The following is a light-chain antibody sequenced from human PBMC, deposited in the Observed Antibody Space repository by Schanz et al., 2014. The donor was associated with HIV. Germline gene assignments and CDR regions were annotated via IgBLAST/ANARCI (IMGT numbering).Light chain of an antibody. V-gene: IGKV3-20*01. CDR1: QSVSGNF. CDR3: QQYGNSPCA. CDR2: GAS. Sequence: EIVLTPSPGTLSLSPGERATLSCGASQSVSGNFLARYQQKAGQAPRLHIFGASNRATDAPDRFSGGGSGTDSTLGVGRLEPGDLAGKYCQQYGNSPCAFGQGTLREVK. J-gene: IGKJ2*02.